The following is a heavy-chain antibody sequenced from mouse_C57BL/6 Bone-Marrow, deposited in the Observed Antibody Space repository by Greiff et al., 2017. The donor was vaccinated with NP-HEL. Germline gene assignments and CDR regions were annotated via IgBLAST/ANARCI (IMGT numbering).Heavy chain of an antibody. CDR1: GYTFTSYW. CDR3: ASSDYYGSSYEGYWYFDV. V-gene: IGHV1-7*01. J-gene: IGHJ1*03. CDR2: INPSSGYT. Sequence: QVQLKQSGAELAKPGASVKLSCKASGYTFTSYWKHWVKQRPGQGLEWIGYINPSSGYTKYNQKFKDKATLTADKSSSTAYMQLSSLTYEDSAVYYCASSDYYGSSYEGYWYFDVWGTGTTVTVSS. D-gene: IGHD1-1*01.